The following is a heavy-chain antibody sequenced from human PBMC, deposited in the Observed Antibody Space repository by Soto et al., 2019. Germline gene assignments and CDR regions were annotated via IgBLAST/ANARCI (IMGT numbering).Heavy chain of an antibody. Sequence: PSETLSLTCTVSGGSVSSGSYYWSWIRQPPGKGLEWIGYIYYSGSTNYNPSLKSRVTISVDTSKNQFSLKLSSVTAADTAVYYCARTALMNSFDPWGQGTLVTSPQ. J-gene: IGHJ5*02. CDR3: ARTALMNSFDP. CDR2: IYYSGST. V-gene: IGHV4-61*01. CDR1: GGSVSSGSYY. D-gene: IGHD5-18*01.